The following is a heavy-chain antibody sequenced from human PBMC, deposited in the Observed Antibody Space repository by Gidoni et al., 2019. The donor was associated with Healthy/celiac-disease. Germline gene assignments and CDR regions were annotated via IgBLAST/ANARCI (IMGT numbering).Heavy chain of an antibody. V-gene: IGHV3-53*01. D-gene: IGHD1-26*01. J-gene: IGHJ3*02. CDR2: IYSGGST. CDR3: AREHLNSGGYSAFDI. Sequence: EVQLVESGGGLIQPGGSLRLSCAASGFTFSSNYMSWVRQAPGKGLEWVSVIYSGGSTYYADSVKGRFTISRDNSKNTLYLQMNSRRAEDTAVYYCAREHLNSGGYSAFDIWGQGTMVTVSS. CDR1: GFTFSSNY.